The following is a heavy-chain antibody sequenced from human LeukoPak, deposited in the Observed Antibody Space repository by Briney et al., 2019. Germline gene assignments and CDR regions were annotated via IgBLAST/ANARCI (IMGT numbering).Heavy chain of an antibody. CDR3: ARENTVTKDRRYYYGMDV. CDR1: GFTVSSNY. J-gene: IGHJ6*02. V-gene: IGHV3-53*04. D-gene: IGHD4-17*01. Sequence: GGSLRLSCAASGFTVSSNYMSWVRQAPGKGLEWVSVIYSGGSTYYADSVKGRFTISRHNSKNTLYLQMNSLRAEDTAVYYCARENTVTKDRRYYYGMDVWGQGTTVTGSS. CDR2: IYSGGST.